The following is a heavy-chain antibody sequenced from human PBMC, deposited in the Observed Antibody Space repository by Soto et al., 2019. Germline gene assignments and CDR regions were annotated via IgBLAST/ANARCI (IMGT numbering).Heavy chain of an antibody. V-gene: IGHV1-46*01. CDR3: ATVEYSSSPG. Sequence: GTSVDVCCKASGETFASYYSHWVRQAPGQGLEWMGIINPSGGSTSYAQKFQVRVTTTRDTSTSTVYMELSSLRSEDTAVSYCATVEYSSSPGWGQRTLVTVSS. J-gene: IGHJ4*02. D-gene: IGHD6-6*01. CDR1: GETFASYY. CDR2: INPSGGST.